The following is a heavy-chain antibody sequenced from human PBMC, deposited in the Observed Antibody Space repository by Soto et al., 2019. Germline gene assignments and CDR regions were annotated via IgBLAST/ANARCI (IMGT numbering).Heavy chain of an antibody. J-gene: IGHJ6*04. Sequence: GESLKISCKGSGYNFTSYWIGWVRQMPGKGLEWMGIIYPGVSDTKYSPSFQGQVTISADKSISTAYLQWSSLKASDTAMYYCTKPSNTATYAMDVWGKGTTVTVSS. D-gene: IGHD5-18*01. CDR1: GYNFTSYW. V-gene: IGHV5-51*01. CDR2: IYPGVSDT. CDR3: TKPSNTATYAMDV.